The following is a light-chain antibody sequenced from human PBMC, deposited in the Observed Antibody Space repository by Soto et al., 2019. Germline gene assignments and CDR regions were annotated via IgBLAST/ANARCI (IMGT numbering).Light chain of an antibody. J-gene: IGLJ3*02. V-gene: IGLV1-44*01. Sequence: QSVLTQPPSASGPPGQTVTISCSGSSSNIGSNGVSWYQHFPGTAPKVLIYSDDQRPSGVPDRFSGSKSGTSASLAISGLQAEDEADYFCAAWGDSLNTWVFGGGTKVTVL. CDR2: SDD. CDR1: SSNIGSNG. CDR3: AAWGDSLNTWV.